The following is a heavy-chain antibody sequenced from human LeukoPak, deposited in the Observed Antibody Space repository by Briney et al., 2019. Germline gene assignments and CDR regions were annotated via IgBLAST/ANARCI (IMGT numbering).Heavy chain of an antibody. CDR1: GGSISSYY. CDR2: IDWDDDK. D-gene: IGHD6-19*01. Sequence: TLSLTCTVSGGSISSYYWSWIRQPPGKALEWLARIDWDDDKYYSTSLKTRLTISKDTSKNQVVLTMTNMDPVDTATYYCARIRSSAWLFDYWGQGTLVTVSS. V-gene: IGHV2-70*11. CDR3: ARIRSSAWLFDY. J-gene: IGHJ4*02.